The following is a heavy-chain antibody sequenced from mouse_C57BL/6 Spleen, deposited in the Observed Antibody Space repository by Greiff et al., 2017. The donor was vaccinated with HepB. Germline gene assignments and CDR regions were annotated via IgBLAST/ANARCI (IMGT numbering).Heavy chain of an antibody. J-gene: IGHJ4*01. CDR2: IWSGGST. CDR1: GFSLTSYG. V-gene: IGHV2-2*01. Sequence: QVQLQQSGPGLVQPSQSLSITCTVSGFSLTSYGVHWVRQSPGKGLEWLGVIWSGGSTDYNAAFISRLSISKDNSKSQVFFKMNSLQADDTAIYYCARTWGRYYAMDYWGQGTSVTVSS. D-gene: IGHD4-1*01. CDR3: ARTWGRYYAMDY.